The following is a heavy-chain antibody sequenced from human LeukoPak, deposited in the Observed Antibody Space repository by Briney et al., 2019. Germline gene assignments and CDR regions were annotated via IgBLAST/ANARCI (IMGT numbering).Heavy chain of an antibody. J-gene: IGHJ3*02. CDR3: AARTIFGVVIMDAFDI. Sequence: ASVKVSCKASGGTFSSYAISWVRQAPGQGLEWMGGIIPIFGTANYAQKFQGRVTITADESTSTAYMELSSLRSEDTAVYYCAARTIFGVVIMDAFDIWGQGTMVTVSS. CDR2: IIPIFGTA. D-gene: IGHD3-3*01. V-gene: IGHV1-69*13. CDR1: GGTFSSYA.